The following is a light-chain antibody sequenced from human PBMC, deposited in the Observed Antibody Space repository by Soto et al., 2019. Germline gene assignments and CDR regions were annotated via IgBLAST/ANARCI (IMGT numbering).Light chain of an antibody. J-gene: IGKJ2*01. CDR3: HTFGSSPPAFT. CDR1: QSVSTRY. Sequence: ESMLTQSPGTLSLSPGERATLSCRASQSVSTRYLAWYQQKPGQAPRLLIYGASIRATGIPNRFSGSGSGTEFTLTISRLEPEEFAVYDCHTFGSSPPAFTFGQGTTLEI. CDR2: GAS. V-gene: IGKV3-20*01.